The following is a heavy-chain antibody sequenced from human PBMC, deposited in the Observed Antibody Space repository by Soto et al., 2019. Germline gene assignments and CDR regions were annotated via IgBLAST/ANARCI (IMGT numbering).Heavy chain of an antibody. CDR3: ARGGSSWYSHDAFDI. CDR1: GGTFSSYA. D-gene: IGHD6-13*01. J-gene: IGHJ3*02. CDR2: IIPIFGTA. V-gene: IGHV1-69*13. Sequence: EASVKVSCKASGGTFSSYAISWVRQAPGQGLEWMGGIIPIFGTANYAQKFQGRVTITADESTSTAYMELSSLRSEDTAVYYCARGGSSWYSHDAFDIWGQGTMVTVSS.